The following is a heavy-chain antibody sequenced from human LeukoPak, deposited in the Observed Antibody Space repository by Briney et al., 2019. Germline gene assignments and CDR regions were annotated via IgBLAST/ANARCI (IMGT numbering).Heavy chain of an antibody. D-gene: IGHD3-22*01. CDR2: ISYDGSNK. V-gene: IGHV3-30-3*01. CDR3: ARELVITTRYFDY. J-gene: IGHJ4*02. Sequence: GGSLRLSCAASGFTFSSYAMHWVRQAPGKGLEWVAVISYDGSNKYYADSVKGRFTISRDNSKNTLYLQMNSLRAEDTAVYYCARELVITTRYFDYWGQGTLATVSS. CDR1: GFTFSSYA.